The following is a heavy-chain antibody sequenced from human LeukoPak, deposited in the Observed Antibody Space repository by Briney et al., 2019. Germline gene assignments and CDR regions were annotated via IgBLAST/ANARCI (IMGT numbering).Heavy chain of an antibody. CDR3: ARVTVAYGDYEYFQH. CDR1: GGSISSSSYY. CDR2: IYYSGST. V-gene: IGHV4-39*07. J-gene: IGHJ1*01. D-gene: IGHD4-17*01. Sequence: PSETLSLTCTVSGGSISSSSYYWGWIRQPPGKGLEWIGSIYYSGSTYYNPSLKSRVTISVDTSKNQFSLKLSSVTAADTAVYYCARVTVAYGDYEYFQHWGQGTLVTVSS.